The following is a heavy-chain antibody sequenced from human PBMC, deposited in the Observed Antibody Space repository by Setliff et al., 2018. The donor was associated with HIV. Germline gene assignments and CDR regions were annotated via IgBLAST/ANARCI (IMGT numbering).Heavy chain of an antibody. CDR2: AYTGDNV. D-gene: IGHD2-21*01. CDR3: AKGVKWLAP. CDR1: GLIVSSNY. Sequence: PGGSLRLSCTTSGLIVSSNYMSWVRQTPNKGLEWVSTAYTGDNVDYADSVQGRFTISRDDSNNTLYLQMHSLRDDDTAAYYCAKGVKWLAPWGQGVLVTVS. V-gene: IGHV3-53*01. J-gene: IGHJ5*02.